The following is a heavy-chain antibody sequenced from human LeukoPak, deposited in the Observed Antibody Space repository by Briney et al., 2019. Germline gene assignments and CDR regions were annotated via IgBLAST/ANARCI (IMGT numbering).Heavy chain of an antibody. V-gene: IGHV4-61*02. CDR1: GGSISSGDYY. Sequence: SETLSLTCTVSGGSISSGDYYWSWIRQPAGKGLEWIGRIYTSGSTNYNPSLKSRVTISVDTSKNQFSLKLSSVTAADTAVYYCARDPRDYGDYFAFDYWGQGTLVTVSS. CDR3: ARDPRDYGDYFAFDY. D-gene: IGHD4-17*01. J-gene: IGHJ4*02. CDR2: IYTSGST.